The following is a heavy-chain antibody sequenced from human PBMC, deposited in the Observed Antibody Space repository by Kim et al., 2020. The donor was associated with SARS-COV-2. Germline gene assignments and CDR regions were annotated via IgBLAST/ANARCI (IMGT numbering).Heavy chain of an antibody. J-gene: IGHJ5*02. V-gene: IGHV3-30*04. CDR2: ISYDGSNK. D-gene: IGHD6-13*01. Sequence: GGSLRLSCAASGFTFSSYAMHWVRQAPGKGLEWVAVISYDGSNKYYADSVKGRFTISRDNSKNTLYLQMNSLRAEDTAVYYCARGRSSSWYEGNWFDPWG. CDR3: ARGRSSSWYEGNWFDP. CDR1: GFTFSSYA.